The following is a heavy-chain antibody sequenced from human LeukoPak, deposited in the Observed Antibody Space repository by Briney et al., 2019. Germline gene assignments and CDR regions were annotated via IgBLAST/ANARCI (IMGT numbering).Heavy chain of an antibody. V-gene: IGHV4-4*07. J-gene: IGHJ5*02. Sequence: SETLSLTCTVSGGPISSYYWSWIRQPAGKGLEWIGRIYTSGSTNYNPSLKSRVTMSVDTSKNQFSLKLMSVTAADTAVYYCARDSGTTGEVKFDPWGQGTLVTVSS. CDR1: GGPISSYY. CDR3: ARDSGTTGEVKFDP. D-gene: IGHD3-10*01. CDR2: IYTSGST.